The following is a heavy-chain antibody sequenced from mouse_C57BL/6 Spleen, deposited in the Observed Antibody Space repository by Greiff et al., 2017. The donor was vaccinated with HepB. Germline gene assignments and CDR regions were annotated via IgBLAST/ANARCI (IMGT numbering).Heavy chain of an antibody. CDR2: ISDGGSYT. J-gene: IGHJ1*03. CDR3: ARDGDPYWYFDV. D-gene: IGHD3-3*01. Sequence: DVHLVESGGGLVKPGGSLKLSCAASGFTFSSYAMSWVRQTPEKRLEWVATISDGGSYTYYPDNVKGRFTISRDNAKNNLYLQMSHLKSEDTAMYYCARDGDPYWYFDVWGTGTTVTVSS. CDR1: GFTFSSYA. V-gene: IGHV5-4*01.